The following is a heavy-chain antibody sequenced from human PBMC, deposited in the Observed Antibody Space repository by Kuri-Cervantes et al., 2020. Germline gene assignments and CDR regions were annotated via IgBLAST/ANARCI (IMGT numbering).Heavy chain of an antibody. CDR2: INPNSGGT. Sequence: ASVKVSCKASGYTFTGYYMHWVRQAPGQGLEWMGWINPNSGGTNYAQKFQGRVTMTRDTSISTAHMELSRLRSDDTAVYYCARPLSGYYYYGMDVWGQGTTVTVSS. CDR3: ARPLSGYYYYGMDV. D-gene: IGHD6-25*01. V-gene: IGHV1-2*02. CDR1: GYTFTGYY. J-gene: IGHJ6*02.